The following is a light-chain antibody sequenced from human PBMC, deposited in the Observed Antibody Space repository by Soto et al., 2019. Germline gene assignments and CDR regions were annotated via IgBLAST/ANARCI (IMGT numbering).Light chain of an antibody. Sequence: QSVLTQPPSASGTPGQRVTISCSGSSSNIGSNTVNWYQQLPGTAPKLLIYSNNQRPSGVPDRFSGSKSGTSASLAISGLQSEDDADYYCAAWDDSLNGYVFETGTKVTVL. CDR3: AAWDDSLNGYV. J-gene: IGLJ1*01. V-gene: IGLV1-44*01. CDR2: SNN. CDR1: SSNIGSNT.